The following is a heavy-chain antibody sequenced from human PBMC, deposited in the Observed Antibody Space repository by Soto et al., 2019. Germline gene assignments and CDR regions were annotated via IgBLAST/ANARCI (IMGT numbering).Heavy chain of an antibody. V-gene: IGHV1-2*02. D-gene: IGHD1-1*01. J-gene: IGHJ6*02. CDR1: GYTFTGYY. CDR2: INPNSGGT. CDR3: ARVITTAGYGMDV. Sequence: ASVKVSGKASGYTFTGYYMHWVRQAPGQGLEWMGWINPNSGGTNYAQKFQGRVTMTRDTSITTAYMELSRLRSDDTAVYYCARVITTAGYGMDVWGQATTVTVSS.